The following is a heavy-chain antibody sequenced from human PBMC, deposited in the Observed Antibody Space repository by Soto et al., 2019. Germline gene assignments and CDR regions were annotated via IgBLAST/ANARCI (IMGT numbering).Heavy chain of an antibody. CDR2: VSIGGST. D-gene: IGHD2-15*01. J-gene: IGHJ4*02. CDR1: GFTFSSYA. Sequence: GGSLRLSCAASGFTFSSYAMGWVRQGPGKGPEWVAVVSIGGSTHYADSVRGRFTISRDNSKNTLSLQMNSLTAEDTAVYFCAKRRGAGGHFDYWGQGALVTVSS. V-gene: IGHV3-23*01. CDR3: AKRRGAGGHFDY.